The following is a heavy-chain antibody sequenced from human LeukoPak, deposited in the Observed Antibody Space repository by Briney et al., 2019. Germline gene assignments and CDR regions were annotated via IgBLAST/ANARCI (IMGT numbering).Heavy chain of an antibody. CDR3: ARQTGSGLFILP. D-gene: IGHD3/OR15-3a*01. CDR1: GYSIGSGYY. V-gene: IGHV4-38-2*02. Sequence: SETLSLTCTVSGYSIGSGYYWGWIRQPPGKGLEWIGSIYHSGTTFYNPSLKSRVTISLDTSKNQFSLRLTSVTAADTAVYYCARQTGSGLFILPGGQGTLVTVSS. J-gene: IGHJ4*02. CDR2: IYHSGTT.